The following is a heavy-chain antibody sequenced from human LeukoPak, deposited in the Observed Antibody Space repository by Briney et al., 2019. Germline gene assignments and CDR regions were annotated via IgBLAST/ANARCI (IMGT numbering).Heavy chain of an antibody. CDR3: ARGVTEGGY. CDR1: GFTFSTYW. V-gene: IGHV3-7*05. Sequence: GGSLRLSCAAPGFTFSTYWMSWVRQAPGRGLEWVANIKQDGSEKYYVDSVKGRFTISRDNAKNSLYLQMNSLRAEDTAVYYCARGVTEGGYWGQGTLVTVSS. J-gene: IGHJ4*02. CDR2: IKQDGSEK. D-gene: IGHD1-14*01.